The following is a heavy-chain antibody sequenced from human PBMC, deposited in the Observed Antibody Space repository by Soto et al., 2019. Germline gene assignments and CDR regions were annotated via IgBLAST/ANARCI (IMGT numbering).Heavy chain of an antibody. CDR3: ARHNIEMDTTYDY. J-gene: IGHJ4*02. D-gene: IGHD5-18*01. V-gene: IGHV5-10-1*01. CDR2: IDPSDSYT. Sequence: GESLKISCNGSGYSFTIYCISLVLQMPGKGLEWMGRIDPSDSYTNYSPSFQGHVTISADKSISTAYLQWSSLKASDTAMYYCARHNIEMDTTYDYWGQGTLVTVSA. CDR1: GYSFTIYC.